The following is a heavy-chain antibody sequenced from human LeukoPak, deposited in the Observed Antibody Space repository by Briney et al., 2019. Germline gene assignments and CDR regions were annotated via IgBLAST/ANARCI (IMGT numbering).Heavy chain of an antibody. CDR3: ARGTGRGSLYSSSWYFLGGYNWFDP. J-gene: IGHJ5*02. CDR1: GYTFTSYD. Sequence: ASVTVSFKASGYTFTSYDINWVRQATGQGLEWMGWMNPNSGNTGYAQKFQGRVTMTRNTSISTAYMELSSLRSEDTAVYYCARGTGRGSLYSSSWYFLGGYNWFDPWGQGTLVSVSS. V-gene: IGHV1-8*01. CDR2: MNPNSGNT. D-gene: IGHD6-13*01.